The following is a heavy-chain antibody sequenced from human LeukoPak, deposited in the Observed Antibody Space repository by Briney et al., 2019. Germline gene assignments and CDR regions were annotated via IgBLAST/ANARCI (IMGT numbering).Heavy chain of an antibody. V-gene: IGHV1-2*02. CDR2: INPNSGGT. J-gene: IGHJ4*02. CDR3: ARDNGYVSGSYYLIEY. CDR1: GYTFTGYY. D-gene: IGHD3-10*01. Sequence: VASVKVSCKASGYTFTGYYMHWVRQAPGQGLEWMGWINPNSGGTNYAQKFQGRVTMTRDASISTAYMELSRLRSDDTAVYYCARDNGYVSGSYYLIEYCGQGTLWTVSS.